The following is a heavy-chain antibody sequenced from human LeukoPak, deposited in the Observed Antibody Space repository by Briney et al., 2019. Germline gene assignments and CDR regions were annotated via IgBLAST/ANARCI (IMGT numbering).Heavy chain of an antibody. Sequence: LDSPLVEYSGGSAYYSDSVKGRFTISRDDPENTLFLQLTSLRVDDTAVYYCGRNSGWHGVPWGQGTLATVTS. CDR2: EYSGGSA. CDR3: GRNSGWHGVP. D-gene: IGHD6-19*01. J-gene: IGHJ5*02. V-gene: IGHV3-53*01.